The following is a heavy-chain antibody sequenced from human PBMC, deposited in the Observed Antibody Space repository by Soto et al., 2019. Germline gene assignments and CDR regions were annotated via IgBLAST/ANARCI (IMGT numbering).Heavy chain of an antibody. CDR2: INAGNGNT. CDR1: GYTFTSYA. D-gene: IGHD2-2*01. J-gene: IGHJ6*03. V-gene: IGHV1-3*01. Sequence: QVQLVQSGAEVKKPGASVKVSCKASGYTFTSYAMHWVRQAPGQRLEWMGWINAGNGNTKYSQKFQGSVTITRDTSASTAYMELSSLRSEDTAVYYCARGAVVVPAAIPYYYYYMDVWGKGTTVTVSS. CDR3: ARGAVVVPAAIPYYYYYMDV.